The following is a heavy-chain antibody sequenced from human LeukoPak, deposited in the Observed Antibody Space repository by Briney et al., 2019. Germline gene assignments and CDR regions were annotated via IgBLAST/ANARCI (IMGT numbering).Heavy chain of an antibody. Sequence: GGSLRLSCAASGVTFSSYGMHWVRQAPGKGLEWVAVIWYDGSNKYYADSVKGRFTISRDNSKNTLYLQMNSLRAEDTAVYYCAKASLRYDFWSGYYTGWYFDYWGQGTLVTVSS. V-gene: IGHV3-33*06. CDR2: IWYDGSNK. CDR3: AKASLRYDFWSGYYTGWYFDY. CDR1: GVTFSSYG. D-gene: IGHD3-3*01. J-gene: IGHJ4*02.